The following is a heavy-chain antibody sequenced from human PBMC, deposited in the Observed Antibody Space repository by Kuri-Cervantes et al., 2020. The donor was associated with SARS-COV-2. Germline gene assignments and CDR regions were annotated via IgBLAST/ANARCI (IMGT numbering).Heavy chain of an antibody. CDR1: GGSFSGYY. CDR3: ARFGDCGGDCYRGYFDC. D-gene: IGHD2-21*02. CDR2: IYYSGST. Sequence: SQTLSLTCAVYGGSFSGYYWSWIRQHPGKGLEWIGYIYYSGSTYYNPSLKSLVTISVDTSKNQFSLKLSSVTAADTAVYYCARFGDCGGDCYRGYFDCWGQGTLVTVSS. J-gene: IGHJ4*02. V-gene: IGHV4-31*01.